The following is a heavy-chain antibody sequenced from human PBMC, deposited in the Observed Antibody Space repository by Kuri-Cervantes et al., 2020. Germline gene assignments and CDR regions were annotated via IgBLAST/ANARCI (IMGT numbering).Heavy chain of an antibody. CDR1: GYTFTGYY. J-gene: IGHJ3*02. CDR3: ARATYYYDSSGYRASEAFDI. CDR2: INPNSGGT. V-gene: IGHV1-2*02. D-gene: IGHD3-22*01. Sequence: ASVKVSCKASGYTFTGYYMHWVRQAPGQGLEWMGWINPNSGGTNYAQKFQGRVTMTRDTSISTAYMELSRLRSDDTAVYYCARATYYYDSSGYRASEAFDIWGQGTMVTVSS.